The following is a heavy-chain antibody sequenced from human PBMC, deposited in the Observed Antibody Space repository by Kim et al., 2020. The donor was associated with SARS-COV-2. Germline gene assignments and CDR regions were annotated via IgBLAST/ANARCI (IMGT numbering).Heavy chain of an antibody. CDR1: SGSMSSSDW. J-gene: IGHJ4*02. CDR3: ARRDCRPGTCHMDY. CDR2: IYYSGVA. D-gene: IGHD6-13*01. V-gene: IGHV4-4*02. Sequence: SETLSLTCAVSSGSMSSSDWWSWVRQSPGKGLEWIAEIYYSGVAHYNPSLKSRVTISVDKSKNQFSLEVRSVTAADTALYYCARRDCRPGTCHMDYWGQGILVTVSS.